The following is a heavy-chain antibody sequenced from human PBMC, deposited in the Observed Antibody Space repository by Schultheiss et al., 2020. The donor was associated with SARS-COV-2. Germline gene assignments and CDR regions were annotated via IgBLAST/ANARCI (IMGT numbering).Heavy chain of an antibody. Sequence: SQTLSLTCAVYGGSFSGYYWSWIRQPPGKGLEWIGYIYYSGSTNYNPSLKSRVTISVDTSKNQFSLKVTSVTAADTAVYYCARLHGDYFDRNWFDPWGQGILVTVSS. CDR1: GGSFSGYY. J-gene: IGHJ5*02. CDR3: ARLHGDYFDRNWFDP. CDR2: IYYSGST. D-gene: IGHD4-17*01. V-gene: IGHV4-59*08.